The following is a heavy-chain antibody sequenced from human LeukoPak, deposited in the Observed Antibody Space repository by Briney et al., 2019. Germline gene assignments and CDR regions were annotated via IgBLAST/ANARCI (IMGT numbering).Heavy chain of an antibody. CDR1: GFTFSTYS. CDR2: ISSDSYYI. V-gene: IGHV3-21*01. Sequence: GGSLRLSCAASGFTFSTYSMNWVRQAPGKGLEWVSAISSDSYYIYYTDSVQGRFTISRDNAKNSLYLQMNSLRAEDTAIYYCARDVSRISDYWGQGTLVTVSS. D-gene: IGHD2-15*01. J-gene: IGHJ4*02. CDR3: ARDVSRISDY.